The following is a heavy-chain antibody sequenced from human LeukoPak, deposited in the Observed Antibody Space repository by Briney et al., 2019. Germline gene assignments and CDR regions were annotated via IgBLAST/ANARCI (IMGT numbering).Heavy chain of an antibody. J-gene: IGHJ4*02. CDR1: GYTFTSYY. CDR2: INPSGGST. V-gene: IGHV1-46*01. Sequence: ASVKVSCKASGYTFTSYYIHWVRQAPGQGLEWMGIINPSGGSTSYAQKFQSRVTLTRDTSTSTVYMELSSLRSEDSALYYCARRSSRWYGNYFFDYWGQGTLVTVSS. CDR3: ARRSSRWYGNYFFDY. D-gene: IGHD6-13*01.